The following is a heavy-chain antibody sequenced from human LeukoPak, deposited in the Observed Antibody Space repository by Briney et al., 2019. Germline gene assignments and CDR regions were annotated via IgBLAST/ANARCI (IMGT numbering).Heavy chain of an antibody. J-gene: IGHJ4*02. V-gene: IGHV3-33*01. CDR1: GFTFSSYG. Sequence: GGSLRLSCAASGFTFSSYGMHWVRQAPGKGLEWVAVIWYDGSNKYYAGSVKGRFTISRDNSKNTLYLQMNSLRAEDTAVYYCARDNTPALYGGMVYWGQGTLVTVSS. CDR3: ARDNTPALYGGMVY. D-gene: IGHD4-23*01. CDR2: IWYDGSNK.